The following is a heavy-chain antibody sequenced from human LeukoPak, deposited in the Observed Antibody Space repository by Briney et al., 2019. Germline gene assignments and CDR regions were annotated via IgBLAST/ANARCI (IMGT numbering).Heavy chain of an antibody. CDR1: GFTFSSYE. CDR3: AKAYGERSYYYYYMDV. V-gene: IGHV3-48*03. Sequence: PGGSLRLSCAASGFTFSSYEMNWVRQAPGKGLEWVSYISSSGSTIYYADSVKGRFTISRDNAKNSLYLQMNSLRAEDTALYYCAKAYGERSYYYYYMDVWGKGTTVTVSS. CDR2: ISSSGSTI. J-gene: IGHJ6*03. D-gene: IGHD3-10*01.